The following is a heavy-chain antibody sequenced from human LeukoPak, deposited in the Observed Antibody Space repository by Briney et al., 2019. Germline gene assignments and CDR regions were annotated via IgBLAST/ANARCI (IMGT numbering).Heavy chain of an antibody. J-gene: IGHJ4*02. V-gene: IGHV3-74*01. CDR1: GFTFSSHW. D-gene: IGHD2-2*01. CDR2: INSDGSSI. CDR3: ARGGVVPAANFDY. Sequence: PGGSLRLSCAASGFTFSSHWMHWVRQAPGKGLVWVSRINSDGSSISYADSVKGRFTISRDNAKNSLYLQMNSLRAENTAVYYCARGGVVPAANFDYWGQGTLVTVSS.